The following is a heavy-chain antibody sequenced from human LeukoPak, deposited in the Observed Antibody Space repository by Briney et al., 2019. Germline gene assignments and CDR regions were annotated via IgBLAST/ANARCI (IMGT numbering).Heavy chain of an antibody. J-gene: IGHJ4*02. CDR1: GGSISSSSYY. D-gene: IGHD4-17*01. Sequence: SETLSLTCTVSGGSISSSSYYWGWIRQPPGKGLEWIGSIYYSGSTYYNRSLKSRVTISVDTSKNQFSLKLSSVTAADTAVYYCALDRYGDYVYNYWGQGTLVTVSS. V-gene: IGHV4-39*01. CDR3: ALDRYGDYVYNY. CDR2: IYYSGST.